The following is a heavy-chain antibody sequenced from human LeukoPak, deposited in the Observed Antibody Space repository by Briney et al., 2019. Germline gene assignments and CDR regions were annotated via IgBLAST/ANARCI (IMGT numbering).Heavy chain of an antibody. Sequence: PGGSLRLSCAASGFTFSSYAMSWVRQAPGKGLEWVSAISGSGGSTYYADSVKGRFTISRDNSKNTLYLQMNSLRAEDTAVYYCAREWGRITMIVAPGAFDIWGQGTMVTVSS. CDR2: ISGSGGST. D-gene: IGHD3-22*01. CDR3: AREWGRITMIVAPGAFDI. CDR1: GFTFSSYA. J-gene: IGHJ3*02. V-gene: IGHV3-23*01.